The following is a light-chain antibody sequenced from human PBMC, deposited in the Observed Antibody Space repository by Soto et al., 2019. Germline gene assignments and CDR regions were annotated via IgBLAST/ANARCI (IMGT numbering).Light chain of an antibody. Sequence: EIVLTQSPATLSLSPGETGTLSCRASQSVSSNLAWYQQKPGQAPSLLIYGAFTRATGIPARFSGTGSGTEFTLTISSLQSEDFALYYCQQYNDWPLTFGQGTKVDIK. CDR2: GAF. V-gene: IGKV3-15*01. J-gene: IGKJ1*01. CDR3: QQYNDWPLT. CDR1: QSVSSN.